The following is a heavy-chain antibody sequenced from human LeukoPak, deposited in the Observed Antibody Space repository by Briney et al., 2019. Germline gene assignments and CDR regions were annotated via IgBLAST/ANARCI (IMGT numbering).Heavy chain of an antibody. CDR3: AKDRRDGYNSDYYFDY. CDR2: ISWNSGSI. J-gene: IGHJ4*02. Sequence: GGSLRLSCAASGFTFDDYAMHWVRQAPGKGLEWVSGISWNSGSIGYADSVKGRFTISRDNAKNSLYLQMNSLRAEDTALYYCAKDRRDGYNSDYYFDYWGQGTLVTVSS. D-gene: IGHD5-24*01. CDR1: GFTFDDYA. V-gene: IGHV3-9*01.